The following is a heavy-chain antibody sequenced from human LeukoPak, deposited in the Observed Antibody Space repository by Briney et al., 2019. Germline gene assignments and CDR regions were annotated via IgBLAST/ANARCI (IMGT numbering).Heavy chain of an antibody. CDR2: ISAYNGNT. CDR3: ARESPGSYDSSPFDY. J-gene: IGHJ4*02. Sequence: GASVKVSCKASGYTFTSHGISWVRQAPGQGLEWMGWISAYNGNTNYAQKLQGRVTMTTDTSTSTAYMELRSLRSDDTAVYYCARESPGSYDSSPFDYWGQGTLVTVSS. D-gene: IGHD3-3*01. V-gene: IGHV1-18*01. CDR1: GYTFTSHG.